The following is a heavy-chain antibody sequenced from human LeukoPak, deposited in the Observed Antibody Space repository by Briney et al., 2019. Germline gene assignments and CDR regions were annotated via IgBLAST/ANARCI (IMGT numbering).Heavy chain of an antibody. CDR1: GGTFSSYT. Sequence: SVKVSCKASGGTFSSYTISWVRQAPGQGLEWMGRIIPILGIANYAQKFQGRVTITADKSTSTAYMELNSLRSEDTAVYYCARDPGLVPAANDYWGQGTLVTVSS. D-gene: IGHD2-2*01. CDR2: IIPILGIA. V-gene: IGHV1-69*04. CDR3: ARDPGLVPAANDY. J-gene: IGHJ4*02.